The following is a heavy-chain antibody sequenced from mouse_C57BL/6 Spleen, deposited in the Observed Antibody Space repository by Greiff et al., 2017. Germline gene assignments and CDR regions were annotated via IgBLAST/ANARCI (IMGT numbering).Heavy chain of an antibody. V-gene: IGHV1-61*01. CDR2: IYPSDSET. D-gene: IGHD3-2*01. CDR1: GYTFTSYW. CDR3: ARAQTASWFAY. J-gene: IGHJ3*01. Sequence: QVQLQQPGAELVRPGSSVKLSCKASGYTFTSYWMDWVKQRPAQGLEWIGNIYPSDSETHYNQKFKDKATLTVDKSSSTAYMQLSSLTSEDSAVYYCARAQTASWFAYWGQGTLVTVSA.